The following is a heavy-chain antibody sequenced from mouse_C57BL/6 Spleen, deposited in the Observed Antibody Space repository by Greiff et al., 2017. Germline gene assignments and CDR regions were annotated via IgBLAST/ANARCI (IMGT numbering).Heavy chain of an antibody. D-gene: IGHD2-2*01. CDR1: GYTFTSYW. Sequence: QVHVKQPGAELVKPGASVKLSCKASGYTFTSYWMHWVKQRPGRGLEWIGRIDPNSGGTKYNEKFKSKATLTVDKPSSTAYMQLSSLTSEDSAVYYCARWKGGYDGEAMDYWGQGTSVTVSS. CDR3: ARWKGGYDGEAMDY. V-gene: IGHV1-72*01. J-gene: IGHJ4*01. CDR2: IDPNSGGT.